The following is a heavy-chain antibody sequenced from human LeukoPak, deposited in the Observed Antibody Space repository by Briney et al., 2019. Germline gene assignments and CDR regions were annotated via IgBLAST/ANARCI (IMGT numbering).Heavy chain of an antibody. CDR2: INHSGST. CDR3: ARGPRVESYSSGWYVNY. V-gene: IGHV4-34*01. CDR1: GGSFSGYY. J-gene: IGHJ4*02. D-gene: IGHD6-19*01. Sequence: KPSETLSLTCAVYGGSFSGYYWSWIRQPPGKGLEWIGEINHSGSTNYNPPLKSRVTISVDTSKNQFSLNLTSATAADTAVYYCARGPRVESYSSGWYVNYWGQGTLVTVSS.